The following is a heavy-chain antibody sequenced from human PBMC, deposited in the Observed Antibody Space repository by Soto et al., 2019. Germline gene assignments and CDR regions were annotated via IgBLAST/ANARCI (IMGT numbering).Heavy chain of an antibody. CDR2: ISYDGSNK. J-gene: IGHJ4*02. CDR3: AREDTAMVTGGFDY. D-gene: IGHD5-18*01. CDR1: GFTFSSYA. Sequence: LRLSCAASGFTFSSYAMHWVRQAPGKGLEWVAVISYDGSNKYYADSVKGRFTISRDNSKNTLYLQMNSLRAEDTAVYYCAREDTAMVTGGFDYWGQGTLVTVSS. V-gene: IGHV3-30-3*01.